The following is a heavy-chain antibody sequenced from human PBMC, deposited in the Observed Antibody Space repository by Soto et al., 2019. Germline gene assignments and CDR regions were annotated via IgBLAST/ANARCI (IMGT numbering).Heavy chain of an antibody. V-gene: IGHV3-30-3*01. CDR1: GFTFSSYA. D-gene: IGHD6-6*01. Sequence: QVQLVESGGGVVQPGRSLRLSCAASGFTFSSYAMHWVRQAPGKGLELVAVISYDGSNKYDADSVKCRFTISRDNSKNTLHLQMNLLRAEDTAVYYCERGCAARFSSWGQGTLLTVS. J-gene: IGHJ5*02. CDR3: ERGCAARFSS. CDR2: ISYDGSNK.